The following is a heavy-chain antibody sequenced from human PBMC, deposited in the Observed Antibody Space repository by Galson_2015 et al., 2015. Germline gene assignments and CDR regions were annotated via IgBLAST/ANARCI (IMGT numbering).Heavy chain of an antibody. V-gene: IGHV1-58*01. CDR2: IVVGSGNT. J-gene: IGHJ4*02. Sequence: SVKVSCKASGFTFTSSAVQWVRQARGQRLEWIGWIVVGSGNTNYAQKFQERVTITRDMSTSTAYMELSSLRSEDTAVYYCAAGTDYYSVRPNYFDYWGQGTLVTVSS. D-gene: IGHD3-10*02. CDR1: GFTFTSSA. CDR3: AAGTDYYSVRPNYFDY.